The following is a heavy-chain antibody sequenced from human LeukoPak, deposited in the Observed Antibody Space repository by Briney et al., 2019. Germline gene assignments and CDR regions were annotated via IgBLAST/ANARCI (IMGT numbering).Heavy chain of an antibody. Sequence: ASVKVSCKASGYTFTTYGISWVRQAPGQGLEWMGWINTYNGNTNYAQKLQGRVTMTTDTSTSTAYMELRSLRSDDTAVYYCAREKRGYSYGYLDYWGQGTLVTVSS. J-gene: IGHJ4*02. CDR3: AREKRGYSYGYLDY. CDR2: INTYNGNT. CDR1: GYTFTTYG. D-gene: IGHD5-18*01. V-gene: IGHV1-18*04.